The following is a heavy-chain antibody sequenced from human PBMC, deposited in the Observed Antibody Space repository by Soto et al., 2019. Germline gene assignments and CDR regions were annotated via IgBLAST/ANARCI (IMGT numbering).Heavy chain of an antibody. V-gene: IGHV4-4*07. Sequence: SETLSLTCTVSNDSFTSYYWSWIRQSAGRGLEWIGRAHVTGNIHYNPSLRSRVTMSSDSSSNQFFLRLSSVTAADTAVYYCARDEKYSLSWYYYQGIDVWGPGTTVTVS. CDR3: ARDEKYSLSWYYYQGIDV. J-gene: IGHJ6*02. CDR2: AHVTGNI. CDR1: NDSFTSYY. D-gene: IGHD1-26*01.